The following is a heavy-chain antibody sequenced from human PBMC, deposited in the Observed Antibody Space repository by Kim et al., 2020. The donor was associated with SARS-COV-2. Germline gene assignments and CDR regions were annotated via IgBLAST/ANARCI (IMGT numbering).Heavy chain of an antibody. CDR2: ISGPGDST. J-gene: IGHJ5*02. V-gene: IGHV3-23*01. CDR3: AKGGSYCSTGSCYGPNWFNP. Sequence: GGSLRLSCAASGFSFSSYAMNWVRQAPWKGLEWVSSISGPGDSTYYTDSVRGRFTISRDNSKDTVFMEINSLRAEDTAIYYCAKGGSYCSTGSCYGPNWFNPWGQGILVTVSS. CDR1: GFSFSSYA. D-gene: IGHD2-2*01.